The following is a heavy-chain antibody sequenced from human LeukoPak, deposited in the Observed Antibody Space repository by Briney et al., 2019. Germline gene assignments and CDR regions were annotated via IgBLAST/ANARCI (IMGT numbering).Heavy chain of an antibody. CDR1: GYTHSELS. Sequence: GASVKVSCKVSGYTHSELSMHWVRQAPRKALEWMEGFGPEDGETIYAQKFQGRVTMTEDTSTDTAYMELSSLRSEDTAVYYCATALMTPNAFDIWGQGTMVTVSS. D-gene: IGHD2-15*01. J-gene: IGHJ3*02. CDR2: FGPEDGET. V-gene: IGHV1-24*01. CDR3: ATALMTPNAFDI.